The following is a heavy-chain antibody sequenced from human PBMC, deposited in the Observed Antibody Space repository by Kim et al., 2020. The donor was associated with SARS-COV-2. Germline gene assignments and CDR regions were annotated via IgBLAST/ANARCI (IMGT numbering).Heavy chain of an antibody. V-gene: IGHV4-34*01. D-gene: IGHD4-17*01. Sequence: SETLSLTCAVYGGSFSGYYWSWIRQPPGKGLEWIGEINHSGSTNYNPSLKSRVTISVDTSKNQFSLKLSSVTAADTAVYPSLLTTVTTLIWDLGSYYFDYWGQGTLVTVSS. CDR2: INHSGST. CDR3: LLTTVTTLIWDLGSYYFDY. J-gene: IGHJ4*02. CDR1: GGSFSGYY.